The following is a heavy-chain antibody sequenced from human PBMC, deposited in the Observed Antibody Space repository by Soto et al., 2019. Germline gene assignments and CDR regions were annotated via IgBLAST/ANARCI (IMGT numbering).Heavy chain of an antibody. CDR3: GRGRSGQIVVFY. J-gene: IGHJ4*02. CDR1: GFTFSSYA. D-gene: IGHD5-12*01. V-gene: IGHV3-23*01. CDR2: ISGSGGST. Sequence: GGSLRLSCAASGFTFSSYAMSWVRQAPGKGLEWVSAISGSGGSTYYADSVKGRFTITTVYMELNNLSPDDTAVYYCGRGRSGQIVVFYWGQGTPVTVSS.